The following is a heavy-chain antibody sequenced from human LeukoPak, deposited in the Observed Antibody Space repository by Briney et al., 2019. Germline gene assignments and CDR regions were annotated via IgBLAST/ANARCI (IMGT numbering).Heavy chain of an antibody. Sequence: PGGSLRFSCVAFGFTFSSYWIHWVGQAQGKGLVWVSRISGDGGSTDYADSVKGRFTISRDNAKNTLYLQMNSLRAEDTAVYFCARVATGSYDWFDPWGQGTLVTVSS. CDR3: ARVATGSYDWFDP. V-gene: IGHV3-74*01. D-gene: IGHD3-10*01. CDR1: GFTFSSYW. CDR2: ISGDGGST. J-gene: IGHJ5*02.